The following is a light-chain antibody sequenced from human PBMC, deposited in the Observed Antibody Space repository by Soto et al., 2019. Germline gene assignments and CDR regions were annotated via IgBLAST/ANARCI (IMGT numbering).Light chain of an antibody. CDR2: WAS. Sequence: DIVMTQSPDALDVSLGERATINCKSSQSVLYSSNNKNYLAWYQQKPGQPPKLLIYWASTRESGVPDRFSGSGSGTDFTLTISSLQAEDVAVYYCQQYYSTPQTFGQGTKV. V-gene: IGKV4-1*01. CDR1: QSVLYSSNNKNY. CDR3: QQYYSTPQT. J-gene: IGKJ1*01.